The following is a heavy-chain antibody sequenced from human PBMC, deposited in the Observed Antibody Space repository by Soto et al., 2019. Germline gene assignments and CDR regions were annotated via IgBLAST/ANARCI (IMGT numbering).Heavy chain of an antibody. J-gene: IGHJ3*02. CDR2: ISSSGIST. V-gene: IGHV3-23*01. CDR3: ARGGGTGLDDAFDI. D-gene: IGHD2-15*01. Sequence: SGGSLRLSCAAAGITLNNYAMNWVRQAPGKVLQWVPTISSSGISTYYADSVKGRFTVSRDNSKNTLYLQMNSLRAEDTAVYYCARGGGTGLDDAFDIWGQGTMITV. CDR1: GITLNNYA.